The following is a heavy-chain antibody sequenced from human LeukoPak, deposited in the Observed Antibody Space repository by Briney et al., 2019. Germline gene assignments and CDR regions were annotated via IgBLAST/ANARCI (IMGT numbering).Heavy chain of an antibody. CDR1: GGSISSYY. V-gene: IGHV4-59*08. CDR2: IYYSGST. J-gene: IGHJ5*02. D-gene: IGHD2-8*01. Sequence: PSETLSLTCTVSGGSISSYYWSWIRQPPGKGLEWIGYIYYSGSTNYNPSLKSRVTISVDTSKNQFSLKLSSVTAANTAVYYCARHVQVVLTRGWFDPWGQGTLVTDSS. CDR3: ARHVQVVLTRGWFDP.